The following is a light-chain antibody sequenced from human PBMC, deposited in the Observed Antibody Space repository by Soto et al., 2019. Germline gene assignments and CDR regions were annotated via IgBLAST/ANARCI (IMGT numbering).Light chain of an antibody. CDR2: DIF. J-gene: IGKJ1*01. Sequence: PGERATLSCRTSLSVSVYLDWYQQKPGQAPRLVIYDIFTRATGIPDRFSGSGSGTDFTLTISRLEPEDFAVYYCQQYGSSPRTFGQGTKVDI. CDR3: QQYGSSPRT. V-gene: IGKV3-20*01. CDR1: LSVSVY.